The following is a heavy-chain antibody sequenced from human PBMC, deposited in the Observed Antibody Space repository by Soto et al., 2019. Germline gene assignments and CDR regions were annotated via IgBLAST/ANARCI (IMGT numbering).Heavy chain of an antibody. J-gene: IGHJ4*01. CDR2: IHYLGST. CDR1: GYSISSGYY. D-gene: IGHD1-26*01. V-gene: IGHV4-38-2*01. CDR3: ARVLGGSFYYFDS. Sequence: TLSLTCAVSGYSISSGYYWGWIRQPPGKGLEWIASIHYLGSTYQNPSLKRRVNISVDTSKNQFSLKFSSVTAADTAVYYCARVLGGSFYYFDSWGHGTLVTVSS.